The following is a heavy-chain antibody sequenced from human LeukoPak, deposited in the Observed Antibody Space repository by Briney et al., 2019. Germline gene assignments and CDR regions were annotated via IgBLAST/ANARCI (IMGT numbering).Heavy chain of an antibody. CDR2: IWFDGSNK. V-gene: IGHV3-33*01. CDR1: GSTFSNYD. CDR3: ASSAGALIDC. Sequence: GGSLRLSCAASGSTFSNYDMHWVRQAPGKGLEGVAVIWFDGSNKFYADSVKGRFTISRDNSKNTLYLQMNSLRAEDTAVYYCASSAGALIDCWGQGTLVIVSS. D-gene: IGHD6-19*01. J-gene: IGHJ4*02.